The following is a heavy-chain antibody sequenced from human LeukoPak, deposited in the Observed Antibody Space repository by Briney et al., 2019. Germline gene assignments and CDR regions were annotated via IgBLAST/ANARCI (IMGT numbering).Heavy chain of an antibody. V-gene: IGHV1-8*01. J-gene: IGHJ6*03. CDR2: MNPNSGNT. CDR1: GYTFTSYD. D-gene: IGHD6-19*01. Sequence: ASVKVSCKASGYTFTSYDINWVRQATGQGLEWMGWMNPNSGNTGYAQKFQGRLTMTRNTSISTAYMQLSSLRSEATAVYYCARGCSSGFYYYYYYYMDVWGKGTTVTVSS. CDR3: ARGCSSGFYYYYYYYMDV.